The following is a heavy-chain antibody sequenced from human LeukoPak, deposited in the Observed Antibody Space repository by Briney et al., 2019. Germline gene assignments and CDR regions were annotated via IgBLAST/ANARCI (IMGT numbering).Heavy chain of an antibody. CDR1: GGSFSGYY. J-gene: IGHJ5*02. Sequence: KPSETLSLTCAVYGGSFSGYYWSWIRQPPGKGLEWIGEINHSGSTNYNPSLKSRVTISVDTSKNQFSLKLSSVTAADTAVYYCARLGDRYNWFDPWGQGTLVTVSS. CDR2: INHSGST. CDR3: ARLGDRYNWFDP. D-gene: IGHD3-22*01. V-gene: IGHV4-34*01.